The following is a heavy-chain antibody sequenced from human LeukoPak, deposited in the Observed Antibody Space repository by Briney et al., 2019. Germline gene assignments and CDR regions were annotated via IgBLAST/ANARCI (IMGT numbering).Heavy chain of an antibody. V-gene: IGHV1-69*06. CDR2: IIPIFGTA. J-gene: IGHJ4*02. Sequence: SVKVSCKASGGTFSSYAISWVRQAPGQGLEWMGGIIPIFGTANYAQKFQGRVTITADKSTSTAYMELSSLRSEDTAVYYCAREWTPTGITIFGVVIMGPFCDWGQGTLVTVSS. CDR1: GGTFSSYA. CDR3: AREWTPTGITIFGVVIMGPFCD. D-gene: IGHD3-3*01.